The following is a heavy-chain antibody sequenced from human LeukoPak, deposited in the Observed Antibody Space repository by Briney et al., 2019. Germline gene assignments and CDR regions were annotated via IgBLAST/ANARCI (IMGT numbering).Heavy chain of an antibody. J-gene: IGHJ2*01. Sequence: ASVRVSCKASGYTFTGYYMHWVRQAPGQGLEWMGWINPNSGGTNYAQKFQGRVTMTRDTSISTAYMELSRLRFDDTAVYYCARGYYDSSGYPDWYFDLWGRGTLVTVSS. CDR1: GYTFTGYY. CDR3: ARGYYDSSGYPDWYFDL. CDR2: INPNSGGT. D-gene: IGHD3-22*01. V-gene: IGHV1-2*02.